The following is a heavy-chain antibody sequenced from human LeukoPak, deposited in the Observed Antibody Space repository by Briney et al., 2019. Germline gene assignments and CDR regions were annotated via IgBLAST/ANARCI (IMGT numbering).Heavy chain of an antibody. CDR3: ARAPRQSSWYDS. CDR1: GCSISNGYY. CDR2: MYHSGST. Sequence: SETLSLTCSVSGCSISNGYYWGWIRQPPGKGLEWIGTMYHSGSTYYTPSLQSRVTISIDTSTNEVSLRLTSVTATDTAVYFCARAPRQSSWYDSWGQGTLVTVSS. D-gene: IGHD6-13*01. J-gene: IGHJ5*01. V-gene: IGHV4-38-2*02.